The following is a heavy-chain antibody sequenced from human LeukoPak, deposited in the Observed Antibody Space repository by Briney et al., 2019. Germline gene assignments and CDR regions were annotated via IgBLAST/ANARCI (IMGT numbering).Heavy chain of an antibody. V-gene: IGHV1-2*02. CDR3: ARDSAVVPAAIKAHGMDV. D-gene: IGHD2-2*01. J-gene: IGHJ6*02. Sequence: GASVKVSCKASGYTFTGYYMHWVRKAPGQGLEWMGWINPNSGGTNYAQKFQGRVTMTRDTSISTAYMELSRLRSDDTAVHYCARDSAVVPAAIKAHGMDVWGQGTTVTVSS. CDR1: GYTFTGYY. CDR2: INPNSGGT.